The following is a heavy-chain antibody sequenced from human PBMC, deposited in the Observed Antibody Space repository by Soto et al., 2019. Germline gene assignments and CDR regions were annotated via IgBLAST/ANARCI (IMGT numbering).Heavy chain of an antibody. CDR3: ARIPYDSTGYYSPY. CDR1: GFSLRNSRMG. Sequence: QVTLKESGPVLVRPTETLTLTCTVSGFSLRNSRMGVSWIRQPPGKALEWLAHIFSNDEKSYSTSLKSRLTISKDTSKSQVVLTMTNMDPVDTATYSCARIPYDSTGYYSPYWGQGTLVTVST. D-gene: IGHD3-22*01. J-gene: IGHJ4*01. V-gene: IGHV2-26*01. CDR2: IFSNDEK.